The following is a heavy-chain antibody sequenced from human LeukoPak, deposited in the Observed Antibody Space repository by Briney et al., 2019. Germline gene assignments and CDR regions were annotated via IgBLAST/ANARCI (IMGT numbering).Heavy chain of an antibody. CDR3: ARVPDIVVVPAAIGDAFDI. Sequence: SVKVSCKASGYTFTSYGISWVRQAPGQGLEWMGGIIPIFGTANYAQKFQGRVTITADESTSTAYMELSSLGSEDTAVYYCARVPDIVVVPAAIGDAFDIWGQGTMVTVSS. CDR1: GYTFTSYG. D-gene: IGHD2-2*02. J-gene: IGHJ3*02. CDR2: IIPIFGTA. V-gene: IGHV1-69*13.